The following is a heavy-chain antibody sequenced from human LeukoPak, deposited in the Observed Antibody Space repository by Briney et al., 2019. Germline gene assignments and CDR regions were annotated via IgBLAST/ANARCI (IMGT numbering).Heavy chain of an antibody. J-gene: IGHJ5*02. CDR2: IYSADNT. CDR3: ARDRAYGDYAS. D-gene: IGHD4-17*01. Sequence: GSLRLSCAASGFTVSSNYMSWVRQAPGKGLEWVSIIYSADNTYYADSVKGRFIISRDNSKNTVYLQMNSLRAEDTAVYYCARDRAYGDYASWGQGTLVTVSS. V-gene: IGHV3-53*01. CDR1: GFTVSSNY.